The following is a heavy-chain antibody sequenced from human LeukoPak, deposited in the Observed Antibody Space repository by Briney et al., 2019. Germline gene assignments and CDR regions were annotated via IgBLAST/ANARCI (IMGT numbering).Heavy chain of an antibody. CDR2: IIPIFGTA. J-gene: IGHJ4*02. V-gene: IGHV1-69*05. D-gene: IGHD4-17*01. CDR3: ARDLYGDYFFDY. CDR1: GGTFSSYA. Sequence: SVKVSCKASGGTFSSYAISWVRQAPGQGLEWMGGIIPIFGTANYAQKFQGRVTITTDESTSTAYMELSSLRAEDTAVYYCARDLYGDYFFDYWGQGTLVTVSS.